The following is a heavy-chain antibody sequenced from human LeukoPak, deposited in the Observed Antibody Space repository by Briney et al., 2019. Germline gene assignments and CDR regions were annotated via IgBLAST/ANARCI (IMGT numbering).Heavy chain of an antibody. D-gene: IGHD3-3*01. J-gene: IGHJ4*02. Sequence: PGGSLRLSCAASGFTFSSHWMHWVRQAPGKGLVWVSRINSDGSTASYADSVKGRFTISSDNAKNTLSLQMISLRAADTAVYYCAVITIFGAIDYWGQGTLVTVSS. V-gene: IGHV3-74*01. CDR2: INSDGSTA. CDR1: GFTFSSHW. CDR3: AVITIFGAIDY.